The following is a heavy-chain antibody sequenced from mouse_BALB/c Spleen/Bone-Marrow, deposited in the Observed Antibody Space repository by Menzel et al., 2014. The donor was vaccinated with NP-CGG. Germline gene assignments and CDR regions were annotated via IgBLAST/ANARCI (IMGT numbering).Heavy chain of an antibody. Sequence: EVQLQQSGGGLVQPGGSLKLSCVASGFTFSSYGMSWVRQTPDKRLELAATINNNGGSTYYPDSVKGQFTISRDNAKNTLYLQMSSLKSEDTAMYYCARVYGWYFDVWGAGTTVTVSS. CDR2: INNNGGST. J-gene: IGHJ1*01. V-gene: IGHV5-6-3*01. CDR1: GFTFSSYG. CDR3: ARVYGWYFDV. D-gene: IGHD1-1*01.